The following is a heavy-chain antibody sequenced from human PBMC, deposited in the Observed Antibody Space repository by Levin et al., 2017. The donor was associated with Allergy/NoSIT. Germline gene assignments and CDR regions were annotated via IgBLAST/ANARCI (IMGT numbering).Heavy chain of an antibody. Sequence: LGESLKISCAASGFTFSSFGMHWVRQAPGKGLEWVAVVSYDGRNKYYADAVKGRFSISRENSEHRLCVEMNKLRVEDTVIYYCAKCPSPYSSSWAIDHWGQGILVTVSS. J-gene: IGHJ4*02. CDR1: GFTFSSFG. V-gene: IGHV3-30*18. CDR2: VSYDGRNK. D-gene: IGHD6-13*01. CDR3: AKCPSPYSSSWAIDH.